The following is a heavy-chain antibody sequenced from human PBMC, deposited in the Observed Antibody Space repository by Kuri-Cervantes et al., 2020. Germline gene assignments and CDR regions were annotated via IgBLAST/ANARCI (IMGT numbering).Heavy chain of an antibody. Sequence: AECLRLACAPARFTFSSYGMHWVSQAPGKGLEWVAVILYDGSNKYYADSVKGRFNISRDNSKNTLYLQMNSLRAEDTAVYYRARDMTGGYVWYYYYGMDVWGQGTTVTVSS. CDR1: RFTFSSYG. CDR3: ARDMTGGYVWYYYYGMDV. D-gene: IGHD1-26*01. CDR2: ILYDGSNK. V-gene: IGHV3-30*03. J-gene: IGHJ6*02.